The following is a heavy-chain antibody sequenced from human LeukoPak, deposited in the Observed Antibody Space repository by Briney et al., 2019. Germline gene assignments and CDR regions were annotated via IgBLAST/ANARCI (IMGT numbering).Heavy chain of an antibody. CDR3: ARDPYTLLAVGGLFDY. D-gene: IGHD6-19*01. J-gene: IGHJ4*02. V-gene: IGHV3-30*04. CDR1: GFTFSSYA. Sequence: GRSLRLSCAASGFTFSSYAMHWVSQAPGKGLEWVAVISYDGSNKYYADSVKGRFTISRDNSKNTLYLQMNSLRAEDTAVYYCARDPYTLLAVGGLFDYWGQGTLVTVSS. CDR2: ISYDGSNK.